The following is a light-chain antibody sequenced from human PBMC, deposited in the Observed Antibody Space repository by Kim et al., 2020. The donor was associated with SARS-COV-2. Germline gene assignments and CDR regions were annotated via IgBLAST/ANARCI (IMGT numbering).Light chain of an antibody. Sequence: QRVAMSCTGSNSNIGAGYDVHWYQQFPGTAPKLLIYGNNNRPSGVPDRFSGSQSGTSASLAITGLQAEDEADNYCQSYDITLSGYVFGTGTKVTVL. CDR1: NSNIGAGYD. J-gene: IGLJ1*01. V-gene: IGLV1-40*01. CDR3: QSYDITLSGYV. CDR2: GNN.